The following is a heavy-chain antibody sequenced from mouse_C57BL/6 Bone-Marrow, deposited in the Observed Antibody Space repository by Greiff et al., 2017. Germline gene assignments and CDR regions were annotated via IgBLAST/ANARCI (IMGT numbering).Heavy chain of an antibody. CDR3: EGLLRSFAY. D-gene: IGHD1-1*01. CDR1: GFTFTDYY. CDR2: IYPGSGNT. Sequence: VQVVESGAELVRPGASVRLSCTASGFTFTDYYINWVKQRPGPGLEWISRIYPGSGNTYYNEKFKGKATLTAEKSSSTAYMQLSSLTSEDSAVYFCEGLLRSFAYWGQGTLVTVSA. V-gene: IGHV1-76*01. J-gene: IGHJ3*01.